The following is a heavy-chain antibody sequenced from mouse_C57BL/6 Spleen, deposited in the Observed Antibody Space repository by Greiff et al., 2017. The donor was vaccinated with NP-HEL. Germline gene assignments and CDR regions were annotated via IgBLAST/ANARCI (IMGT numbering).Heavy chain of an antibody. Sequence: QVQLQQSGAELVKPGASVKISCKASGYAFSSYWMNWVKQRPGKGLEWIGQIYPGGGDTNYNGKVKGKATLTADKSSSTAYLQLSSLTSEDSAVYFCARIYDGYPGDYFDYWGQGTTLTVSS. J-gene: IGHJ2*01. CDR3: ARIYDGYPGDYFDY. CDR2: IYPGGGDT. CDR1: GYAFSSYW. D-gene: IGHD2-3*01. V-gene: IGHV1-80*01.